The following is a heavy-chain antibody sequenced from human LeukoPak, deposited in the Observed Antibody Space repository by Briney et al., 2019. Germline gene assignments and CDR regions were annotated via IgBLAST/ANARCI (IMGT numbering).Heavy chain of an antibody. CDR2: VSTYNGNT. J-gene: IGHJ4*02. CDR1: GYTFTSYG. CDR3: ARQSTGSYYSPIDY. Sequence: ASVKVSCKASGYTFTSYGISWVRQAPGQGLERMGRVSTYNGNTKYAQNLQGRVTTTTDTSTSTAYMELRSLRSDDTTMYYCARQSTGSYYSPIDYWGQGTLVTVSS. V-gene: IGHV1-18*01. D-gene: IGHD1-26*01.